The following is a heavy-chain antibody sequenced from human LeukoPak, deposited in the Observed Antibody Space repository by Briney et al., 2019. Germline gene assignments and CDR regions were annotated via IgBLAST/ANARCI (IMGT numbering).Heavy chain of an antibody. D-gene: IGHD1-26*01. CDR1: GASISNYY. J-gene: IGHJ5*02. Sequence: SETLSLTCTVSGASISNYYWTWIRQPPGKGLEWIGYIYYSGSTNYNPSLKSRVTISVDTSKNQFSLKLSSVTAADTAVYYCARDRVGAIGSWFDPWGQGTLVTVSS. CDR2: IYYSGST. CDR3: ARDRVGAIGSWFDP. V-gene: IGHV4-59*01.